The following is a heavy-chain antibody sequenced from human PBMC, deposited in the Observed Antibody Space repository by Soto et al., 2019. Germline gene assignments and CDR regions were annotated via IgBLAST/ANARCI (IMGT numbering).Heavy chain of an antibody. D-gene: IGHD4-17*01. J-gene: IGHJ4*02. V-gene: IGHV3-30*18. CDR1: GFTFSSYG. CDR3: AKVSGGDYFDY. Sequence: GSLRLSCAASGFTFSSYGMHWVRQAPGKGLEWVAVISYDGSNKYYADSVKGRFTISRDNSKNTLYLQMNSLRAEDTAVYYCAKVSGGDYFDYWGQGTLVTVSS. CDR2: ISYDGSNK.